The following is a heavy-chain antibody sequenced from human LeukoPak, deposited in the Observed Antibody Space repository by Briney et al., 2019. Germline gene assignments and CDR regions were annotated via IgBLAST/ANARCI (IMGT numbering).Heavy chain of an antibody. J-gene: IGHJ5*02. CDR1: GYSFTDYY. Sequence: ASVKVSCKTSGYSFTDYYMHWVRQAPGQGLEWMGWINPNSGGTSSAQKFQGRVTMTRDTSIATVYMEVRWLTSDDTAVYYCARADRLHGGPYLIGPWGQGTLVTVSS. D-gene: IGHD2-21*01. CDR2: INPNSGGT. V-gene: IGHV1-2*02. CDR3: ARADRLHGGPYLIGP.